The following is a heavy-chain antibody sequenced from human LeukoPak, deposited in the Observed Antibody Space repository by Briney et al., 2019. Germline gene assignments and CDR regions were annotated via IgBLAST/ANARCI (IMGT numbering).Heavy chain of an antibody. CDR2: INHSGRT. V-gene: IGHV4-34*01. Sequence: SETLSLTCAVYGGSFSGYYWSWIRQPPGKGLKWIGEINHSGRTNYNPSLKSRVTISVDTSKNQFSLKLSSVTAADTAVYYCARLTRHIVVVPAAMPQFDPWGQGTLVTVSS. CDR3: ARLTRHIVVVPAAMPQFDP. CDR1: GGSFSGYY. J-gene: IGHJ5*02. D-gene: IGHD2-2*01.